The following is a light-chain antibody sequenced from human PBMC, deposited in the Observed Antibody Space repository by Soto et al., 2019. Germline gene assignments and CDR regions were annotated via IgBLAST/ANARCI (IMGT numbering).Light chain of an antibody. J-gene: IGKJ2*01. CDR3: QQYNNWPPYT. V-gene: IGKV3-15*01. CDR1: QSVSSN. Sequence: EIVMTQSPATLSVSPGERATLSCRASQSVSSNLAWYQQKPGQAPRLLIYGASTSATGKPARFSGSGSGTEFTLTISSLQSEDVAVYYCQQYNNWPPYTFGQGTKLEIK. CDR2: GAS.